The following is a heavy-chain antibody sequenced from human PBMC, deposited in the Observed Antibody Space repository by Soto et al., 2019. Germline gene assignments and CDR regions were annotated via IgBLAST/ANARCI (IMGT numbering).Heavy chain of an antibody. CDR3: ATSTYYDFWSGTNWFDP. V-gene: IGHV3-23*01. Sequence: GGSLRLSCAASGFTFSSYAMSWVRQAPGKGLEWVSAISGSGGSTYYADSVKGRFTISRDNSKNTLYLQMNSLRAEDTAVYYCATSTYYDFWSGTNWFDPWGQGTLVTVSS. D-gene: IGHD3-3*01. J-gene: IGHJ5*02. CDR1: GFTFSSYA. CDR2: ISGSGGST.